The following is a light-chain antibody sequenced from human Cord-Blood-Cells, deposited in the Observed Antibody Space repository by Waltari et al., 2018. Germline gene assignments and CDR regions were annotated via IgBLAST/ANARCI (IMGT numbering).Light chain of an antibody. CDR1: SLRSYY. V-gene: IGLV3-19*01. CDR3: NSRDSSGNHVV. CDR2: GKN. J-gene: IGLJ2*01. Sequence: SSELTQDHAVSVALGQTVRITCQGDSLRSYYASWYQQKPGQAPVLVIYGKNNRPPGIPDRVSCSSSGNTAALTITGAQAEDEADYYCNSRDSSGNHVVFGGGTKLTVL.